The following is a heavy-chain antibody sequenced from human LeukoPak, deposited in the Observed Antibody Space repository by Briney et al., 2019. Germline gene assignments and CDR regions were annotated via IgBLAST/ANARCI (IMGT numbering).Heavy chain of an antibody. V-gene: IGHV3-11*01. CDR3: AKVWGYYYDSSGYRLPDY. CDR1: GFTFSDYY. Sequence: GGSLRLSCAASGFTFSDYYMSWIRQAPGKGLEWVSYISSSGSTIYYADSVKGRFTISRDNAKNSLYLQMNSLRAEDTAVYYCAKVWGYYYDSSGYRLPDYWGQGTLVTVSS. J-gene: IGHJ4*02. D-gene: IGHD3-22*01. CDR2: ISSSGSTI.